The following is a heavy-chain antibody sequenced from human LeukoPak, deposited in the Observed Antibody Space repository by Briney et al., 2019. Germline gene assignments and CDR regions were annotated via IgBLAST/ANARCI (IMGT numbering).Heavy chain of an antibody. J-gene: IGHJ4*02. Sequence: PSETLSLTCTVSGGSISSYYWSWIRQPPGKGLEWIGYIYYSGSTNYNPSLKSQVTISVDTSKNQFSLKLSSVTAADTAVYYCALYYYDSSCYYPWWGQGTLVTVSS. V-gene: IGHV4-59*01. D-gene: IGHD3-22*01. CDR1: GGSISSYY. CDR2: IYYSGST. CDR3: ALYYYDSSCYYPW.